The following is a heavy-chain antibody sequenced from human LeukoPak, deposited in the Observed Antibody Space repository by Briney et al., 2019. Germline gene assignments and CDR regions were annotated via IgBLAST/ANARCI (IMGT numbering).Heavy chain of an antibody. V-gene: IGHV4-39*07. CDR1: GGSISSSSYY. CDR3: ASIAAAGMNY. D-gene: IGHD6-13*01. Sequence: PSETLSLTCTVSGGSISSSSYYWGWIRQPPGKGLEWIGSIYYSGSTYYNPSLKSRVTISVDTSKNQFSLKLSSVTAADTAVYYCASIAAAGMNYWGQGTLVTVSS. CDR2: IYYSGST. J-gene: IGHJ4*02.